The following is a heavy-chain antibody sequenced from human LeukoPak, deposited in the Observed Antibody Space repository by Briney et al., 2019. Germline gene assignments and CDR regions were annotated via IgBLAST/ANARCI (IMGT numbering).Heavy chain of an antibody. CDR1: GYSISSGYY. CDR2: IYHSGST. J-gene: IGHJ4*02. D-gene: IGHD2-8*01. V-gene: IGHV4-38-2*02. Sequence: SSETLSLTCTVSGYSISSGYYWGWIRQPPGNGLEWIGSIYHSGSTYYNPSLKSRVTISVDTSKNQFSLKLSSVTAADTAVYYCGGINGVDFDYWGQGTLVTVSS. CDR3: GGINGVDFDY.